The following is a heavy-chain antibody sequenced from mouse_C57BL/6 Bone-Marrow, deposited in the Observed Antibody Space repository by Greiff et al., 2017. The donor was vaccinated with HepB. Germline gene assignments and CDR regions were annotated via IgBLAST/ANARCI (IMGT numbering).Heavy chain of an antibody. CDR3: ARVRLLLWYFDV. V-gene: IGHV5-4*01. CDR2: ISDGGSYT. Sequence: LVESGGGLVKPGGSLKLSCAASGFTFSSYAMSWVRQTPEKRLEWVATISDGGSYTYYPDNVKGRFTISRDNAKNNLYLQMSHLKSEDTAMYYCARVRLLLWYFDVWGTGTTVTVSS. CDR1: GFTFSSYA. J-gene: IGHJ1*03. D-gene: IGHD2-3*01.